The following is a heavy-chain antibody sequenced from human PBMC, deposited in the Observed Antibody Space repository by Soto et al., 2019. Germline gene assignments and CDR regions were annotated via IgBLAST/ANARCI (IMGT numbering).Heavy chain of an antibody. J-gene: IGHJ4*02. CDR2: ISYDGSTK. Sequence: QVHLVESGGGVVQPGRSLRLSCAASGFIFSSYPMHWVCQAPGKGLEWVTVISYDGSTKYYAESVKGRFIISRDNSKNTVYLQMSGLRVEGTAVYYCARCHYIDYWGQGALVIVSS. V-gene: IGHV3-30-3*01. CDR1: GFIFSSYP. CDR3: ARCHYIDY.